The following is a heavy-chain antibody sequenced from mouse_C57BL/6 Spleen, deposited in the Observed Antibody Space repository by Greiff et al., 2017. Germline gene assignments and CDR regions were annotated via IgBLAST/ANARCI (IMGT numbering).Heavy chain of an antibody. CDR1: GYTFTDYY. V-gene: IGHV1-76*01. CDR2: IYPGSGNT. J-gene: IGHJ2*01. CDR3: ARGGGNWDYFDY. D-gene: IGHD4-1*01. Sequence: VQRVESGAELVRPGASVKLSCKASGYTFTDYYINWVKQRPGQGLEWIARIYPGSGNTYYNEKFKGKATLTAEKSSSTAYMQLSSLTSEDSAVDYCARGGGNWDYFDYWGKGTTLTVSS.